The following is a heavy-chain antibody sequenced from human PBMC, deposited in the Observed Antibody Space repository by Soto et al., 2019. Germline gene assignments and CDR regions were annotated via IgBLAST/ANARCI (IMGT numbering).Heavy chain of an antibody. CDR1: GFTFSSYS. D-gene: IGHD3-9*01. V-gene: IGHV3-48*01. CDR2: ISSSSSTI. Sequence: GGSLRLSCAASGFTFSSYSMNWVRQAPGKGLEWVSYISSSSSTIYYADSVKGRFTISRDNAKNTLYLQMNSLRAEDTAVYYCAKDPPINSILTGPKYYFDYWGQGALVTVSS. CDR3: AKDPPINSILTGPKYYFDY. J-gene: IGHJ4*02.